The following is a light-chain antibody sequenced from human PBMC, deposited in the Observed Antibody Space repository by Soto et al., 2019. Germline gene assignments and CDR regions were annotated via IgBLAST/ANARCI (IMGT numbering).Light chain of an antibody. Sequence: QSALTQPASVSGSPGQSITISCTGTSSDVGGFNFVSWYQQPPGKAPKLMIYDVSHRPSGVSNRFSGSKSGNTASLTISGLQAEDEGDYYCSSYTPSSTIALGSANTVTVL. CDR1: SSDVGGFNF. V-gene: IGLV2-14*01. J-gene: IGLJ1*01. CDR2: DVS. CDR3: SSYTPSSTIA.